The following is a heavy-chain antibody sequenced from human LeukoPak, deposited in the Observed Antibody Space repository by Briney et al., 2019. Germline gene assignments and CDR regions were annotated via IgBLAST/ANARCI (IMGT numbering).Heavy chain of an antibody. CDR3: ARGEGLGYCSSTSCSPDHDAFDI. CDR1: GGSISSGSYY. CDR2: IYTSGST. J-gene: IGHJ3*02. V-gene: IGHV4-61*02. Sequence: SSETLSLTCTVSGGSISSGSYYWSWIRQPAGKGLEWIGRIYTSGSTNYNPSLKSRVTISVDTSKNQFSLKLSSVTAADTAVYYCARGEGLGYCSSTSCSPDHDAFDIWGQGTMVTVSS. D-gene: IGHD2-2*01.